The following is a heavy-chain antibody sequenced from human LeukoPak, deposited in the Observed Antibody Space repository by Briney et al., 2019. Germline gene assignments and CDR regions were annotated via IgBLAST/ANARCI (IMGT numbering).Heavy chain of an antibody. J-gene: IGHJ4*02. D-gene: IGHD2-15*01. CDR3: ARDSDRYCSGGSCYQIDY. CDR1: GFTFSSYA. V-gene: IGHV3-30*04. Sequence: GGSLRLSCAASGFTFSSYAMHWVRQAPGKGLEWVAVISYDGSNKYYADSVKGRFTISRDNSKNTLYLQMNSLRAEDMAVYYCARDSDRYCSGGSCYQIDYWGQGTLVTVSS. CDR2: ISYDGSNK.